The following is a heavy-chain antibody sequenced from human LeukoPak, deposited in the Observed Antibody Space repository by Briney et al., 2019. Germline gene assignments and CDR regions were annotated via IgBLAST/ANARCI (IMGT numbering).Heavy chain of an antibody. V-gene: IGHV4-39*01. J-gene: IGHJ4*02. CDR2: IFYTGST. CDR1: GGSISSSGYY. CDR3: ARHCSGGTCYSDFDY. D-gene: IGHD2-15*01. Sequence: SETLSLTCTVSGGSISSSGYYWGWIRQPPGKGLEWIGSIFYTGSTYYNPSLKSRVTISVDPSKNQFSLKLNSVTAAETAVYYCARHCSGGTCYSDFDYWGQGTLVTVSS.